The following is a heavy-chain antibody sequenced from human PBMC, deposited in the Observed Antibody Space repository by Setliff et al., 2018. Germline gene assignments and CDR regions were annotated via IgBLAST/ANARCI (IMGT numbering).Heavy chain of an antibody. CDR2: IRSKAYGGTT. V-gene: IGHV3-49*03. D-gene: IGHD3-10*01. J-gene: IGHJ3*02. CDR1: GFTFTDAW. CDR3: TRQDYLKAFDI. Sequence: GGSLRLSCAASGFTFTDAWMSWFRQAPGKGLEWLGFIRSKAYGGTTEYAASVKGRFTISRDDSKSIAYLQMNSLKTEDTAVYYCTRQDYLKAFDIWGQGTMVTVSS.